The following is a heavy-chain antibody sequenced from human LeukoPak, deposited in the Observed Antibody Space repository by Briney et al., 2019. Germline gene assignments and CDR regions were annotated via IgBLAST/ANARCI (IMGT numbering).Heavy chain of an antibody. CDR3: ARESIAVAGAPFDY. J-gene: IGHJ4*02. V-gene: IGHV3-69-1*02. CDR1: GFTFGDYA. Sequence: GRSLRLSCTASGFTFGDYAMSWVRQAPGKGLEWVSYISSGSTIYDADSVKGRFTISRDNAKNSLYLQMNSLRAEDTAVYYCARESIAVAGAPFDYWGQGTLVTVSS. CDR2: ISSGSTI. D-gene: IGHD6-19*01.